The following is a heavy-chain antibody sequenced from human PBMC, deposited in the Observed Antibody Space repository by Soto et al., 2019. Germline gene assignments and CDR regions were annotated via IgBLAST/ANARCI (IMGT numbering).Heavy chain of an antibody. V-gene: IGHV3-7*01. CDR1: GFTFSTYW. D-gene: IGHD3-16*01. Sequence: EVQLVESGGGLVQPGGSLRLPCAASGFTFSTYWMTWVRQPPGKGLEWVASINQDGSERYYVDSVRGRFTISRDNAKNARYLQMNSLRAEDTAVYYCLCGGNFFVYWGQGTLVTVSP. J-gene: IGHJ4*02. CDR3: LCGGNFFVY. CDR2: INQDGSER.